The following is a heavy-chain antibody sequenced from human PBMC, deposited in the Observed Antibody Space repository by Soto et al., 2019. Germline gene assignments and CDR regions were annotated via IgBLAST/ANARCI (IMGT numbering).Heavy chain of an antibody. V-gene: IGHV4-59*01. CDR2: IYYSGST. Sequence: SETLSLTCTVSGGSISSYYWSWIRQPPGKGLEWIGYIYYSGSTNYNPSLKSRVTISVDTSKNQFSLKLSSVTAADTAVYYCARAHSLAARPPFPHFDYWGQGTLVTVSS. CDR1: GGSISSYY. CDR3: ARAHSLAARPPFPHFDY. D-gene: IGHD6-6*01. J-gene: IGHJ4*02.